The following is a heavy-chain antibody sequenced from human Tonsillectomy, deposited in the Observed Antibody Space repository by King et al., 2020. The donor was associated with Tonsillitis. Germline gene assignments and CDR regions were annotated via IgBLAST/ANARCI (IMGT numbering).Heavy chain of an antibody. Sequence: VQLVQSGAEVKKPGSSVKVSCKASGGAFSSYAFSWVRQAPGQGLEWMGGIIPIFDTANFAPQFHGRVTLTAEKSTSTAYIELSSLRSEDTAVYYCAIDWSTYCGGDCFIGGFDPWGQGTLVTVSS. V-gene: IGHV1-69*06. CDR3: AIDWSTYCGGDCFIGGFDP. CDR1: GGAFSSYA. D-gene: IGHD2-21*02. CDR2: IIPIFDTA. J-gene: IGHJ5*02.